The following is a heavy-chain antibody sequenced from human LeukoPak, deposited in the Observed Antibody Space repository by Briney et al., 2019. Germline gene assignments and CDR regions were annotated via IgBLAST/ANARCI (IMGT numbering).Heavy chain of an antibody. CDR2: INPRDGST. Sequence: ASEKVPCKASVYTFSPYYMHWVRQAPRQGLEGMGIINPRDGSTTYAQKFQGRLSMTGDTSTSTLYMELSSLRSEDTAVYYCARGLSGKVALDYWGQGTLVTVSS. CDR1: VYTFSPYY. J-gene: IGHJ4*02. D-gene: IGHD6-19*01. CDR3: ARGLSGKVALDY. V-gene: IGHV1-46*01.